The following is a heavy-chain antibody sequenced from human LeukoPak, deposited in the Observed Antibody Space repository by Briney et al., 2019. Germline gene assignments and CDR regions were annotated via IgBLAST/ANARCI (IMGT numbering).Heavy chain of an antibody. J-gene: IGHJ3*02. D-gene: IGHD4-17*01. CDR3: ARDPNGDYIGTFDM. CDR2: ISGSGGST. Sequence: GGSLRLSCAASGFTLSSYSMNWVRQAPGKGLEWVSSISGSGGSTQYADSVQGRFAISRDNSKNTLYLQMNSLRVEDTAMYFCARDPNGDYIGTFDMWGRGTMVSVSS. V-gene: IGHV3-23*01. CDR1: GFTLSSYS.